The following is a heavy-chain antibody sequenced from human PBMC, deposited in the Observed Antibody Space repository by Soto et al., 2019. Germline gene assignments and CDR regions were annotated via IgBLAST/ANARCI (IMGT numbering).Heavy chain of an antibody. Sequence: GGSLRLACAACGFTFSSSAMSWARQAPGEGLEWVSAIRGSGGSTYYADSVKGRFTISRDNSKNTLYLHMNSLRAEDTAVYYCAKAAHQDQLRYRLGMDVWGQGTTGTVSS. D-gene: IGHD2-2*02. CDR3: AKAAHQDQLRYRLGMDV. V-gene: IGHV3-23*01. J-gene: IGHJ6*02. CDR2: IRGSGGST. CDR1: GFTFSSSA.